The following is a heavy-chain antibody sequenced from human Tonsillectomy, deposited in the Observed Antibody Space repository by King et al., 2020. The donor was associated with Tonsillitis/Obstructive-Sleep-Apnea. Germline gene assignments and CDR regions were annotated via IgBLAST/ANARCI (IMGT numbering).Heavy chain of an antibody. CDR3: AKVKSPYCSSTSYYGGYYYMDV. CDR2: ISWNSGSI. J-gene: IGHJ6*03. Sequence: VQLVESGGGLVQPGRSLRLSCAASGFTFDDYAMHWVRQAPGKGLEWVSGISWNSGSIGYADSVKGRFTISRDNAKNSLYLQMNSLRAEDTALYYCAKVKSPYCSSTSYYGGYYYMDVWGKGTTVTVSS. D-gene: IGHD2-2*01. CDR1: GFTFDDYA. V-gene: IGHV3-9*01.